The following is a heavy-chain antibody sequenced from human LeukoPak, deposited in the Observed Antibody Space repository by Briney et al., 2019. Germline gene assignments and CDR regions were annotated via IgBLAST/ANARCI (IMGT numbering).Heavy chain of an antibody. J-gene: IGHJ4*02. V-gene: IGHV4-59*01. CDR3: AREGRQDYVYFDY. Sequence: PSETLSLTCTVSGGSINSYYWSWIRQPPAKGLEWVGYINYSGNTDYNPSLKSRVTISVDTSKNQFSLKVISVTAADTAVYYCAREGRQDYVYFDYWGQGTLVTVSS. CDR1: GGSINSYY. D-gene: IGHD4-17*01. CDR2: INYSGNT.